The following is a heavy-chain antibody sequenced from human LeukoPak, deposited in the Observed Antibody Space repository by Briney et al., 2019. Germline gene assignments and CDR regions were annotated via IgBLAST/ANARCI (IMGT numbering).Heavy chain of an antibody. CDR2: IHPGDSDT. J-gene: IGHJ4*02. Sequence: GESLEISCKGSGYNFTNYWIGWVRQLPGKGLEWMGIIHPGDSDTRYSPSFQGQVTISADKSISTAYLQWSSLKASDTAMYYCARLQSDSHSTFDYWGQGTLVTVSS. CDR3: ARLQSDSHSTFDY. V-gene: IGHV5-51*01. D-gene: IGHD5-18*01. CDR1: GYNFTNYW.